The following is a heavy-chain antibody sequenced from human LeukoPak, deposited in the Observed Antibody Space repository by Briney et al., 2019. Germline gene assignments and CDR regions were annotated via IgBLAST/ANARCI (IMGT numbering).Heavy chain of an antibody. CDR3: ARLVGYDYYDSSGYYPSGGYYFDY. V-gene: IGHV5-51*01. CDR1: GSRFTSYW. D-gene: IGHD3-22*01. Sequence: NPGETLQISRQGSGSRFTSYWIGWVRQMPGKGLEWMGIIYPGDSDTRYSPSFQGQVTISADKSISTAYLQWRSLKASDTAIYYCARLVGYDYYDSSGYYPSGGYYFDYWGQGTLVTVSS. CDR2: IYPGDSDT. J-gene: IGHJ4*02.